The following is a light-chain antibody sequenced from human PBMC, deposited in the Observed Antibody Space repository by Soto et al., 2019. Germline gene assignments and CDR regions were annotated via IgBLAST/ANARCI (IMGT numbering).Light chain of an antibody. CDR2: ITSDGSH. J-gene: IGLJ2*01. Sequence: QLVLTQSPSASASLGASVKLTCTLSSGHSTYVIAWHQQQPEKGPRYLMTITSDGSHNKGDGIPDRFLGSSSGAERYLTISSLQSDDEADYYCQTWGTGMVFGGGTKLTVL. CDR3: QTWGTGMV. CDR1: SGHSTYV. V-gene: IGLV4-69*01.